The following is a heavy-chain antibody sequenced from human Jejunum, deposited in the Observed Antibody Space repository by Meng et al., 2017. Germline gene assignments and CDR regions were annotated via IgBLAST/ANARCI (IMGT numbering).Heavy chain of an antibody. V-gene: IGHV3-53*02. D-gene: IGHD6-19*01. Sequence: VQLVGTGGGLIQPGGSLRLSCAAAGVAVSTNYMSWVRQAPGKGLEWVSVIYSGGNTYYADSGKGRFTISRDGSKNTLHLQMNSLRAEDTAVYYCARDWVAVADWGQGTLVTVSS. J-gene: IGHJ4*02. CDR3: ARDWVAVAD. CDR2: IYSGGNT. CDR1: GVAVSTNY.